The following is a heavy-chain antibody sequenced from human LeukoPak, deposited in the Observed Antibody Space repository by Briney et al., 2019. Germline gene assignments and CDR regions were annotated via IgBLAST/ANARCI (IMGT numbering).Heavy chain of an antibody. V-gene: IGHV4-39*01. CDR1: GGSISSSSYY. CDR2: IYYSGST. Sequence: SETLSLTCTVSGGSISSSSYYWDWIRQPPGKGLEWNGSIYYSGSTYHNPSLKSRVTISVDTSKNQFSLKLSSVTAADTAVYYCARASTAAAFDFWGQGTLVTVSS. CDR3: ARASTAAAFDF. J-gene: IGHJ4*02. D-gene: IGHD2-2*01.